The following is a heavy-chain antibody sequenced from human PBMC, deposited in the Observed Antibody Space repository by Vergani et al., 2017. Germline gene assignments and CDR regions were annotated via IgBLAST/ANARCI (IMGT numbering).Heavy chain of an antibody. Sequence: QVQLVQSGAEVKKPGASVKVSCKASGYTFTGYYMHWVRQAPGQGLEWMGWINPNSCGTNYTQKFQGWVTMTRDTPISTAYMELSRLRSDDTAVYYCARDTNLFGDAFDIWGQGTMVTVSS. D-gene: IGHD2-8*01. CDR1: GYTFTGYY. V-gene: IGHV1-2*04. CDR2: INPNSCGT. CDR3: ARDTNLFGDAFDI. J-gene: IGHJ3*02.